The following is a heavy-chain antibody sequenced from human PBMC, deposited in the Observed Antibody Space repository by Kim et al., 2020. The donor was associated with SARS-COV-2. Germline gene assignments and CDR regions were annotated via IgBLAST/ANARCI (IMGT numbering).Heavy chain of an antibody. CDR1: GGSISSGDYY. CDR3: AARGRATDAFDI. CDR2: IYYSGST. V-gene: IGHV4-30-4*01. J-gene: IGHJ3*02. D-gene: IGHD5-12*01. Sequence: SETLSLTCTVSGGSISSGDYYWSWIRQPPGKGLEWIGYIYYSGSTYYNPSLKSRVTISVDTSKNQFSLKLSSVTAADTAVYYCAARGRATDAFDIWGQGTMVTVSS.